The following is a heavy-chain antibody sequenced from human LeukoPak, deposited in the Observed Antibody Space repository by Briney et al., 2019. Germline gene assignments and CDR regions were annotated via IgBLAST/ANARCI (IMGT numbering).Heavy chain of an antibody. CDR1: GGTFSSYA. D-gene: IGHD5-12*01. V-gene: IGHV1-69*06. Sequence: ASVNVSCKASGGTFSSYAISWVRQAPGQGLEWMGGIIPIFGTANYAQKFQGRVTITADKSTSTAYMELSSLRSEDTAVYYCARDPRGGYDWFDYWGQGTLVTVSS. CDR3: ARDPRGGYDWFDY. CDR2: IIPIFGTA. J-gene: IGHJ4*02.